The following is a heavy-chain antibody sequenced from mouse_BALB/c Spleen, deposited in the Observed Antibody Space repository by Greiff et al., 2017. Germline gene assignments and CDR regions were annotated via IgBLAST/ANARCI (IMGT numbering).Heavy chain of an antibody. CDR3: TRVGAYYGNFYAMDY. CDR1: GYTFTSYY. V-gene: IGHV1S81*02. CDR2: INPSNGGT. D-gene: IGHD2-10*01. J-gene: IGHJ4*01. Sequence: QVQLKQPGAELVKPGASVKLSCKASGYTFTSYYMYWVKQRPGQGLEWIGGINPSNGGTNFNEKFKSKATLTVDKSSSTAYMQLSSLTSEDSAVYYCTRVGAYYGNFYAMDYWGQGTSDTVSS.